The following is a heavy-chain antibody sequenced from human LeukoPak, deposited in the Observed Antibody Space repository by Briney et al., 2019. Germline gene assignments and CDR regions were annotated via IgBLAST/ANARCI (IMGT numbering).Heavy chain of an antibody. Sequence: PSETLSLTCAVYGGSFSGYYWSWIRQPPGKGLEWIGEINHSGSTNYNPSLKSRVTISVDTSKNQFSLKLSSVTAADTAVYYCARALPFYDILTTFDYWGQGTLVTVSS. CDR3: ARALPFYDILTTFDY. J-gene: IGHJ4*02. V-gene: IGHV4-34*01. CDR1: GGSFSGYY. CDR2: INHSGST. D-gene: IGHD3-9*01.